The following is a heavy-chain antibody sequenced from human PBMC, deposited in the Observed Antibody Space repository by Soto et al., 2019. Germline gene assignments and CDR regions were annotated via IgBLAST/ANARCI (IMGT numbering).Heavy chain of an antibody. CDR3: ARDRLGYCSSTSCYPYYYYMDV. CDR1: GFTVSSNY. CDR2: IYSGGST. D-gene: IGHD2-2*01. J-gene: IGHJ6*03. Sequence: LSLTCAASGFTVSSNYMSWVRQAPGKGLEWVSVIYSGGSTYYADSVKGRFTISRHNSKNTLYLQMNSLRAEDTAVYYCARDRLGYCSSTSCYPYYYYMDVWGKGTTVTVSS. V-gene: IGHV3-53*04.